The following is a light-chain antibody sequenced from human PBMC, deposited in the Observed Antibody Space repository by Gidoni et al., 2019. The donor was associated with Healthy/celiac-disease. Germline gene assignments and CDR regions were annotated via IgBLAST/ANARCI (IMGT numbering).Light chain of an antibody. V-gene: IGKV2-28*01. CDR1: QSLLHSNGYNY. Sequence: DIVMTQSPLSLPVTPGEPASISCRSSQSLLHSNGYNYLDWYLQKPGQSPQLLIYLGSNRASGVPDRFSGSGSGTDFTLKISRVEAEDVGVYYCMQALQTPPGETFGGGTKVEIK. CDR3: MQALQTPPGET. J-gene: IGKJ4*01. CDR2: LGS.